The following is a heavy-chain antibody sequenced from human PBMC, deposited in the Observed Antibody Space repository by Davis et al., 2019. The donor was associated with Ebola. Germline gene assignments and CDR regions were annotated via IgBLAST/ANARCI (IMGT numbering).Heavy chain of an antibody. CDR1: GFTFSSYW. J-gene: IGHJ4*02. V-gene: IGHV3-7*03. D-gene: IGHD6-13*01. CDR2: IKQDGSEK. CDR3: ARGGLDSSSWYVNYFDY. Sequence: GESLKISCAASGFTFSSYWMSWVRQAPGKGLEWVANIKQDGSEKYYVDSVKGRFTISRDNAKNSLYLQMNSLRAEDTAVYYCARGGLDSSSWYVNYFDYWGQGTLVTVSS.